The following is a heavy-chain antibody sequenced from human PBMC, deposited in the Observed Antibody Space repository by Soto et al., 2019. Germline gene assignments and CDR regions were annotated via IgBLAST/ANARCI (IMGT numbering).Heavy chain of an antibody. J-gene: IGHJ4*02. CDR1: GYSISSGYY. Sequence: SETLSLTCAVSGYSISSGYYWGWIRQPPGKGLEWIGSIYHSGSTYYNPSLKSRVTISVDTSKNQFSLKLSSVTAADTAVYYFARERPTVTVFDYWGPGILVT. D-gene: IGHD4-17*01. CDR2: IYHSGST. CDR3: ARERPTVTVFDY. V-gene: IGHV4-38-2*02.